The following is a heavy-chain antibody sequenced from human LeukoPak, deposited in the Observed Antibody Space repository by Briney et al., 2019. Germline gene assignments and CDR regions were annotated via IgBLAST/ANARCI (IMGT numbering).Heavy chain of an antibody. V-gene: IGHV4-39*01. CDR3: ARQDHSDHGDPNRFDP. J-gene: IGHJ5*02. Sequence: KTSETLSLTCTVSGGSISSSNSYWGWIPQPPGRDLEWIVSIYYSGNTYYSPSPKSRITISVDTSKNQFPLTLSSVPAAATAVYHCARQDHSDHGDPNRFDPWGQGTLVTVSS. D-gene: IGHD4-17*01. CDR1: GGSISSSNSY. CDR2: IYYSGNT.